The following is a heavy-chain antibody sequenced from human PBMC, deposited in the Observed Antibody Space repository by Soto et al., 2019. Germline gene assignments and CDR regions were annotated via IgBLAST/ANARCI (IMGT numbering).Heavy chain of an antibody. V-gene: IGHV1-69*06. CDR1: GVTFSSET. CDR3: ARADRTTGTTVYFDS. Sequence: QVQLVQSGADVKKPGSSVKVSCQASGVTFSSETLGWVRQAPGQGLEWVGGIIPLFGTASYAQKFQGRVAMTTDTSTTTAFMELWSLRSDDTAVYYCARADRTTGTTVYFDSWGQGTLITVSS. CDR2: IIPLFGTA. J-gene: IGHJ4*02. D-gene: IGHD1-1*01.